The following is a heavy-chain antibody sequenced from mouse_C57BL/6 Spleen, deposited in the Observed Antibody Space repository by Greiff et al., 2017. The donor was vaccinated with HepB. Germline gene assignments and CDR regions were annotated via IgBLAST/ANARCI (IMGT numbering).Heavy chain of an antibody. CDR3: TRYGYGSSYGWYFDV. J-gene: IGHJ1*03. Sequence: EVKLMESGEGLVKPGGSLKLSCAASGFTFSSYAMSWVRQTPEKRLEWVAYISSGGDYIYYADTVKGRFTISRDNARNTLYLQMSSLKSEDTAMYYCTRYGYGSSYGWYFDVWGTGTTVTVSS. CDR2: ISSGGDYI. V-gene: IGHV5-9-1*02. D-gene: IGHD1-1*01. CDR1: GFTFSSYA.